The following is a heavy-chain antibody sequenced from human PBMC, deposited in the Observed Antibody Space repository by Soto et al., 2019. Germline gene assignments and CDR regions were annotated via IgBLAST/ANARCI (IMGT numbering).Heavy chain of an antibody. Sequence: QVQLVESGGGVVQPGRSLRLSCAASGFTFSSYGMHWVRQAPGKGLEWVAVIWYDGSNKYYADSVKGRFTISRDNSKNTLYLQMNSLRAEDTAVYYCARDASIAARSPYGMDVWGQGTTVTVSS. CDR1: GFTFSSYG. CDR3: ARDASIAARSPYGMDV. J-gene: IGHJ6*02. CDR2: IWYDGSNK. D-gene: IGHD6-6*01. V-gene: IGHV3-33*01.